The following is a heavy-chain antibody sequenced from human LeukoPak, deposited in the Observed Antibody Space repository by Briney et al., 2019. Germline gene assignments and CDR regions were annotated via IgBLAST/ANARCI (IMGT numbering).Heavy chain of an antibody. J-gene: IGHJ5*02. D-gene: IGHD6-19*01. V-gene: IGHV3-33*08. CDR2: IWYDGSNK. CDR3: ARDRSGYSSGRYGGFDP. CDR1: GFTLSLAW. Sequence: GGSLRLSCATSGFTLSLAWMHWVRQAPGKGLEWVAVIWYDGSNKYYADSVKGRFTISRDNSKNTLYLQMNSLRAEDTAVYYCARDRSGYSSGRYGGFDPWGQGTLVTVSS.